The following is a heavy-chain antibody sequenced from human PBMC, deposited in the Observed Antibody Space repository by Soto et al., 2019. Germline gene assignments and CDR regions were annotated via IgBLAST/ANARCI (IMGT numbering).Heavy chain of an antibody. CDR2: IYYTGST. J-gene: IGHJ6*02. CDR1: GGSISSNY. D-gene: IGHD3-3*01. CDR3: ARSYPNTIFGVVPSRGLDV. V-gene: IGHV4-59*01. Sequence: KPSETLSLTCIVSGGSISSNYWSWIRQPPGKGLEWIGYIYYTGSTNFNPSLKNRVIISVDTSKNQFSLKLSSVTAADTAVYYCARSYPNTIFGVVPSRGLDVWGQGTKVTVS.